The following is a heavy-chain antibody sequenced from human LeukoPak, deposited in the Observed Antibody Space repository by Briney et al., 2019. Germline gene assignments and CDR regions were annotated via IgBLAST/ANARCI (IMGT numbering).Heavy chain of an antibody. Sequence: GGTLRLSCAASGFTFSSYAMSWVRQAPGKGLEWVSAISGSGGSTYYADSVKGRFTISRDNAKNSLYLQMNSLRAEDTAVYYCARDHTVTTLKSFDYWGQGTLVTVSS. CDR3: ARDHTVTTLKSFDY. V-gene: IGHV3-23*01. J-gene: IGHJ4*02. D-gene: IGHD4-17*01. CDR2: ISGSGGST. CDR1: GFTFSSYA.